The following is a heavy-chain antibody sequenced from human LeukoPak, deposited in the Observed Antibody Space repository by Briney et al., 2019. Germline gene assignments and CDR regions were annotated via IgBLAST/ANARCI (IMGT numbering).Heavy chain of an antibody. Sequence: GGSLRLSCTASGFTFSTYAMTWVRQAPGKGLEWVSVISHGGDSAWYADSVKGRFTISRDNSKSTLFLQMNSMRADDTAIYYCAKGRSGWYEGLDYWGQGILVTVSS. D-gene: IGHD6-19*01. J-gene: IGHJ4*02. CDR1: GFTFSTYA. V-gene: IGHV3-23*01. CDR3: AKGRSGWYEGLDY. CDR2: ISHGGDSA.